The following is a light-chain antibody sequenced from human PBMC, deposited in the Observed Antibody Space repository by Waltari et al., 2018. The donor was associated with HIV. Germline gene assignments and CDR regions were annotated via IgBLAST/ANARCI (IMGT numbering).Light chain of an antibody. V-gene: IGLV3-19*01. CDR2: CKN. CDR1: SLRSYY. CDR3: NSRDSSGNYVV. J-gene: IGLJ2*01. Sequence: SSELTQDPAVSVALGQTVRITCQGDSLRSYYASWYQQKPGQAPVFVIYCKNNRPSGTPVRFSVSSSGNTASLTITGAQAEDEADYYCNSRDSSGNYVVFGGGTKLTVL.